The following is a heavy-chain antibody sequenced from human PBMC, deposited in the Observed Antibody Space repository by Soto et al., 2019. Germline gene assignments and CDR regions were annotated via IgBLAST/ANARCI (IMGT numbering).Heavy chain of an antibody. CDR1: GYSFTSYG. D-gene: IGHD1-1*01. Sequence: PGESLRISCKGSGYSFTSYGSSWVRQMPGKGLEWMGRIDPSDSYTNYSPSFQGHVTISADKSISTAYLQWSSLKASDTAMYYCASKTTGTKYYYYYGMDVWGQGTTVTVSS. V-gene: IGHV5-10-1*01. J-gene: IGHJ6*02. CDR3: ASKTTGTKYYYYYGMDV. CDR2: IDPSDSYT.